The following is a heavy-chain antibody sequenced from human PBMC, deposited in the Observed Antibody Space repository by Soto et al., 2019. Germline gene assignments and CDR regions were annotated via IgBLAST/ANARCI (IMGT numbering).Heavy chain of an antibody. CDR2: IYYSGST. D-gene: IGHD4-17*01. CDR1: GGSISSGGYY. CDR3: ARDCAECDYGGNSGFSFDI. Sequence: SETLSLTCTVSGGSISSGGYYWSWIRQHPGKGLEWIGYIYYSGSTYYNPSLKSRVTISVDTSKNQFSLKLSSVTAADTAVYYCARDCAECDYGGNSGFSFDIWGQGTMVTVSS. V-gene: IGHV4-31*03. J-gene: IGHJ3*02.